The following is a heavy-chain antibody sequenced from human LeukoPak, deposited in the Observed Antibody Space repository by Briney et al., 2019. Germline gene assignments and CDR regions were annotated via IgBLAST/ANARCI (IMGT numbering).Heavy chain of an antibody. CDR3: AKDRYYGSGSYFDY. CDR2: ISGSGGST. V-gene: IGHV3-23*01. D-gene: IGHD3-10*01. J-gene: IGHJ4*02. Sequence: GGSLRLSCAASGFTFSSYAMSWVRQAPGKGLEWVSAISGSGGSTYYADSVKGRFTISRDDSKNTLYLQMNSLRAEDTAVDYCAKDRYYGSGSYFDYWGQGTLVTVSS. CDR1: GFTFSSYA.